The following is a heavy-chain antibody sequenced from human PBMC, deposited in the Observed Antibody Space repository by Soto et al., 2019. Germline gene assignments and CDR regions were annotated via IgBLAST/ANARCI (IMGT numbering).Heavy chain of an antibody. V-gene: IGHV4-59*02. CDR2: VYYSGST. CDR3: ARAETSGIHYFDY. J-gene: IGHJ4*02. CDR1: GDSVNSYY. Sequence: PSETLSLACPVTGDSVNSYYWSWMLQPPGKGLECIGYVYYSGSTKYNPSLKSRVTISVDTSKNQISLRLKSVTAADTAVYYRARAETSGIHYFDYWGQGSLVTVSS. D-gene: IGHD6-13*01.